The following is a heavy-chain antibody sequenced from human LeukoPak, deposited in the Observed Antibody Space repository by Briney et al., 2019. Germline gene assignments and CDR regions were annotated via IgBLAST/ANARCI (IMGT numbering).Heavy chain of an antibody. CDR1: GYTFTSYD. Sequence: GASVKVSCKASGYTFTSYDFNWVRQATGQRPEWMGWMSPNSGDTGYAQKFQDRVTMTRSTSTSTAYMELSSLRSEDTAVYYCARDSSNLRIAARPGRWFDPWGQGTLVTVSS. D-gene: IGHD6-6*01. J-gene: IGHJ5*02. V-gene: IGHV1-8*01. CDR2: MSPNSGDT. CDR3: ARDSSNLRIAARPGRWFDP.